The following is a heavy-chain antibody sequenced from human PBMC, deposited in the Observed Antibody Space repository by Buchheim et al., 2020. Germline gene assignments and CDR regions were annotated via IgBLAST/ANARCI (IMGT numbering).Heavy chain of an antibody. CDR1: GFTFTNYA. CDR3: GKNRNFGDYRWFDP. CDR2: ISGGFGST. D-gene: IGHD4-17*01. Sequence: VQLLESGGGLVQPGGSLRLSCAASGFTFTNYAMTWVRQAPGKGLEWVSSISGGFGSTHYAESVEGRFTISRDNSKKQLYLEMNSLRAEDTAVYYCGKNRNFGDYRWFDPSGQGTL. V-gene: IGHV3-23*01. J-gene: IGHJ5*02.